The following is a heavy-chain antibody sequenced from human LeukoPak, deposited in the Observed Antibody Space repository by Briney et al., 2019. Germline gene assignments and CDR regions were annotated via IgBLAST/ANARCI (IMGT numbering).Heavy chain of an antibody. J-gene: IGHJ4*02. CDR2: IIPIFGTA. CDR3: ARGVGYCSSTSCSEDY. Sequence: ASVKVSCKASGGTFSSYAISWVRQAPGQGLEWMGGIIPIFGTANYAQKFQGRVTITTDESTSTAYMELSSLRSEDTAVYYCARGVGYCSSTSCSEDYWGQGTLVTVSS. CDR1: GGTFSSYA. V-gene: IGHV1-69*05. D-gene: IGHD2-2*01.